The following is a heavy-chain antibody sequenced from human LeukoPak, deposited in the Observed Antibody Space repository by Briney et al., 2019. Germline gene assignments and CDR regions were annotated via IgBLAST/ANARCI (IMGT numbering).Heavy chain of an antibody. CDR3: ARAGAYHFDN. V-gene: IGHV3-74*01. J-gene: IGHJ4*02. CDR2: INTDTRGT. CDR1: GFTFTDYW. Sequence: GGSLTLSRAASGFTFTDYWMHWVRQAPGKGLVWVSIINTDTRGTYYADSVKGRFTISRDNAKNALYLQMNSLRAEDTAVYYCARAGAYHFDNWGQGTLVTVSS. D-gene: IGHD3-16*01.